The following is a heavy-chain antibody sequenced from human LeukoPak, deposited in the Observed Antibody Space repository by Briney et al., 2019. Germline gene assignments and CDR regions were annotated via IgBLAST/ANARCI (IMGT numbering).Heavy chain of an antibody. Sequence: GGSLRLSCAASGFTFSNYGMTWVRQAPGEGLEWVSIITGGGYIYYADSVEGRFTISRDNAKNTLYLQMNSLRGEDTAVYYCAKVGITGTKFFDHWGQGTLVTDSS. CDR2: ITGGGYI. V-gene: IGHV3-23*01. CDR1: GFTFSNYG. CDR3: AKVGITGTKFFDH. J-gene: IGHJ4*02. D-gene: IGHD1/OR15-1a*01.